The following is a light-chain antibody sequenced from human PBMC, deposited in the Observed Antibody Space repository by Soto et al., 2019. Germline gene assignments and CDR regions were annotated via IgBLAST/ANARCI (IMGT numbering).Light chain of an antibody. V-gene: IGKV1-27*01. J-gene: IGKJ3*01. CDR3: QKYSSVPV. Sequence: DIQMTQSPTSLSASVGERVTITCRASQDIRNFVAWYQQKPGKAPKLLMYAASTLQSGVPSRFSGSGSGTDFTLTIHSLQPEDVATYSCQKYSSVPVFGPGTKVEIK. CDR2: AAS. CDR1: QDIRNF.